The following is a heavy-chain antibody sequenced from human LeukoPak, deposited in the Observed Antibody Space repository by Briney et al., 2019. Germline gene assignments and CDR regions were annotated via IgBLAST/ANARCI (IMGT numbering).Heavy chain of an antibody. V-gene: IGHV3-48*03. D-gene: IGHD3-10*01. Sequence: PGGSLRLSCAASGFTFSSYEMNWVRQAPGKGLEWVSYISSSGSTIYYADSVKGRFTISRDNAKHSLYLQMTSLRAEDTAVYYCAREASTYYYGSGSYNNFDYWGQGTLVTVSS. CDR1: GFTFSSYE. J-gene: IGHJ4*02. CDR3: AREASTYYYGSGSYNNFDY. CDR2: ISSSGSTI.